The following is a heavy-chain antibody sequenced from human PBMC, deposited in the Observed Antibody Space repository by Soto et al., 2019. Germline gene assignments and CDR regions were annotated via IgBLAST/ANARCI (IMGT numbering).Heavy chain of an antibody. CDR2: IIPIFGTA. Sequence: GASVKVSCKASGGTFSSYAISWVRQAPGQGLGWMGGIIPIFGTANYAQKFQGRVTITADKSTSTAYMELSSLRSEDTAVYYCASSGYSYGYDYYYYGMDVWGQGTTVTVSS. D-gene: IGHD5-18*01. V-gene: IGHV1-69*06. CDR1: GGTFSSYA. CDR3: ASSGYSYGYDYYYYGMDV. J-gene: IGHJ6*02.